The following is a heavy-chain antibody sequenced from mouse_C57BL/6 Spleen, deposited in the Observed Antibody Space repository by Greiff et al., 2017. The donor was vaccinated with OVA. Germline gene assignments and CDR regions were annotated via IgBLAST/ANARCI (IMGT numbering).Heavy chain of an antibody. CDR1: GYTFTSYW. CDR2: IYPSDSET. D-gene: IGHD2-2*01. Sequence: QVQLQPGAELVRPGSSVKLSCKASGYTFTSYWMDWVKQRPGQGLEWIGNIYPSDSETHYNQKFKDKATLTVDKSSSTAYMQLSSLTSEDSAVYYCARGGYDGAWFAYWGQGTLVTVSA. CDR3: ARGGYDGAWFAY. V-gene: IGHV1-61*01. J-gene: IGHJ3*01.